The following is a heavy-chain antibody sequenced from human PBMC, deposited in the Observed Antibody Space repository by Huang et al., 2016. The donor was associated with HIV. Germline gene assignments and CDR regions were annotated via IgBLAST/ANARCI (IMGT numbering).Heavy chain of an antibody. Sequence: QITLKESGPTVIKPTQTLTLTCRFSGFSLNHKGVGVGWIRQPPGKALEWLVLIYWDDYKRFTPSLKNIITITKATSKNQVVFTMTKLDPMDTGTYYCAHIGRLGNYYMDVWGNGTTVTVSS. J-gene: IGHJ6*03. CDR3: AHIGRLGNYYMDV. V-gene: IGHV2-5*02. CDR2: IYWDDYK. CDR1: GFSLNHKGVG. D-gene: IGHD1-26*01.